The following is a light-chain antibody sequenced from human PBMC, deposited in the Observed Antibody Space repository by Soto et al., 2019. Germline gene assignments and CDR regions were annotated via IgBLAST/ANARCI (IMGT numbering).Light chain of an antibody. CDR1: QSVSSY. CDR3: LQRRGWPWT. Sequence: EIVLTQSPATLSLSPGERATLSCRASQSVSSYLAWYQQKPGQAPRLLIYDASNRATDIPARFSGSGSGTDCTLTISSLEPEDFAIYYCLQRRGWPWTFGQGTKVEIK. CDR2: DAS. V-gene: IGKV3-11*01. J-gene: IGKJ1*01.